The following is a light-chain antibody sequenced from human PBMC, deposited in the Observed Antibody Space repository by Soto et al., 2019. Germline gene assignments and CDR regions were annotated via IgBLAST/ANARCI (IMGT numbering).Light chain of an antibody. CDR3: QQSYSTLT. CDR2: AAS. CDR1: QTISDY. V-gene: IGKV1-39*01. Sequence: DIQMTQSPSSLSASVGYRVTITCRTSQTISDYLNWYQHKPGKAPKLLISAASSLQSGVPSRFSGSGSGTDFTLTISSLQPEDFATYYCQQSYSTLTFGPGTKVDIK. J-gene: IGKJ3*01.